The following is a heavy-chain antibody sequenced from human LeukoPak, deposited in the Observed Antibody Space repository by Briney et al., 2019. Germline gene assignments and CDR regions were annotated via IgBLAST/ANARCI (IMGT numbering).Heavy chain of an antibody. CDR2: ISVSGNT. J-gene: IGHJ6*03. D-gene: IGHD3-10*01. CDR1: GFTFSSYA. CDR3: ARDPGGYMDV. Sequence: GGSLRLSCAASGFTFSSYAMSWVRQAPGKGLEWVSAISVSGNTYHSDSVTGRFTISRDNAKNSLYLQMNSLRAEDTTVYYCARDPGGYMDVWGKGTTVTISS. V-gene: IGHV3-69-1*02.